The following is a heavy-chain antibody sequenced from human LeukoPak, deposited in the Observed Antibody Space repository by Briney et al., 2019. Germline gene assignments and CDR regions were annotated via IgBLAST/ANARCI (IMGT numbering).Heavy chain of an antibody. J-gene: IGHJ4*02. V-gene: IGHV1-18*01. CDR3: AKDLGLGELSSSPFDY. Sequence: ASVTVSCKASGYTFTSYGISWVRQAPGQGREWMGWISAYNGNTNYAQKLQGRVTMTTDTSTSTAYMELRSLRSDDTAVYYCAKDLGLGELSSSPFDYWGQGNLVTVSS. CDR2: ISAYNGNT. D-gene: IGHD3-16*02. CDR1: GYTFTSYG.